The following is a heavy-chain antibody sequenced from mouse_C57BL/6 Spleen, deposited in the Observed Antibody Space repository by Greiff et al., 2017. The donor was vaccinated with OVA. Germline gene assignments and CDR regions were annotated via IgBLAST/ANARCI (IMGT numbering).Heavy chain of an antibody. D-gene: IGHD3-2*02. J-gene: IGHJ3*01. CDR1: GYSSTDYN. Sequence: VQLKESGPELVKPGASVKISCKASGYSSTDYNMNWVKQSNGKSLEWIGVINPNYGTTSYNQKFKGKATLTVDQSSSTAYMQLNSLTSEDSAVYYCATPDSSGYAGFAYWGQGTLVTVSA. CDR2: INPNYGTT. CDR3: ATPDSSGYAGFAY. V-gene: IGHV1-39*01.